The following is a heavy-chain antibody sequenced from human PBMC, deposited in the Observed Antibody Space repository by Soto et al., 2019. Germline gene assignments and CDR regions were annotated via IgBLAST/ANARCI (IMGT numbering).Heavy chain of an antibody. CDR1: GYTSTTYG. V-gene: IGHV1-18*01. CDR2: ISAYNGNT. J-gene: IGHJ5*02. Sequence: GASVKVSCKASGYTSTTYGISWVRQAPGQGLEWMGWISAYNGNTNYAQKLQGRVTMTTDTSTSTAYMELRSLRSDDTAVYYCASRVLGAPGWFDPWGQGTLLTVSS. CDR3: ASRVLGAPGWFDP. D-gene: IGHD1-26*01.